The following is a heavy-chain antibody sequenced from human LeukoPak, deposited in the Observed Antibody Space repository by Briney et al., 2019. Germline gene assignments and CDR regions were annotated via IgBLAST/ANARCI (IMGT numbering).Heavy chain of an antibody. D-gene: IGHD6-6*01. V-gene: IGHV3-23*01. CDR2: ISGSGGST. Sequence: GGSLRLSCAASGLTFSSYAMSWVRQAPGKGLEWVSAISGSGGSTYYADSVKGRFAISRDNSKNTLYLQMNSLRAEDTAVYYCAKDGSYSSSSQLDYWGQGTLVTVSS. CDR3: AKDGSYSSSSQLDY. J-gene: IGHJ4*02. CDR1: GLTFSSYA.